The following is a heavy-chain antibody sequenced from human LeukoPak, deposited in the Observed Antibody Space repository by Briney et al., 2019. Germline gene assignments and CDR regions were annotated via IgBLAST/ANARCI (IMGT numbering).Heavy chain of an antibody. J-gene: IGHJ5*02. CDR1: GGSISSSSYY. Sequence: SETLSLTCTVSGGSISSSSYYWGWIRQPPGKGLEWIGSIYYSGSTYYNPSLKSRVTISVDTSKNQFSLKLSSVTAADTAVYYCARPNAAAGPRWDWFDPWGQGTLVTVSS. V-gene: IGHV4-39*01. CDR2: IYYSGST. D-gene: IGHD6-13*01. CDR3: ARPNAAAGPRWDWFDP.